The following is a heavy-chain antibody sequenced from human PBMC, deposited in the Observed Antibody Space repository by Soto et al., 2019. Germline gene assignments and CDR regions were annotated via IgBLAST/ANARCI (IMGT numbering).Heavy chain of an antibody. CDR3: APLHCSSTSCHFDY. J-gene: IGHJ4*02. CDR2: FDPEDGET. D-gene: IGHD2-2*01. Sequence: ASVKVSCKVSGYTLTELSRHWVRQAPGKGLEWMGGFDPEDGETIYAQKFQGRVTMTEDTSTDTAYMELSSLRSEDTAVYYCAPLHCSSTSCHFDYWGQGTLVTVSS. CDR1: GYTLTELS. V-gene: IGHV1-24*01.